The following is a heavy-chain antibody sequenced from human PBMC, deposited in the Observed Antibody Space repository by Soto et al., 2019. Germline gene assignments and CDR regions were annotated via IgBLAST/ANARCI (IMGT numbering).Heavy chain of an antibody. Sequence: PVGSLRLSCAASGFTFSSYAMSWVRQAPGKGLEWVSAISGSGGSTYYADSVKGRFTISRDNSKNTLYLQMNSLRAEDTAVYYCAKDRVAAAGTIPYFDYWGQGTLVTVSS. CDR2: ISGSGGST. D-gene: IGHD6-13*01. CDR3: AKDRVAAAGTIPYFDY. CDR1: GFTFSSYA. J-gene: IGHJ4*02. V-gene: IGHV3-23*01.